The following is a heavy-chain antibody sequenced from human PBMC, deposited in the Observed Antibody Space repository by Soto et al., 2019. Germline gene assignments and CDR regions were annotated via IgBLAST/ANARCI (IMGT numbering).Heavy chain of an antibody. Sequence: QVQLVQSGAEVKKPGASVKVSCKASGYTFTSYAMHWVRQAPGQRLEWMGWINAGNGNTKYSQKFQGRVTSTRDTSASTADMELSSLRSEDTAVYYCTRSVGAALVDYWGQGTLVTVSS. J-gene: IGHJ4*02. CDR2: INAGNGNT. CDR1: GYTFTSYA. D-gene: IGHD1-26*01. CDR3: TRSVGAALVDY. V-gene: IGHV1-3*01.